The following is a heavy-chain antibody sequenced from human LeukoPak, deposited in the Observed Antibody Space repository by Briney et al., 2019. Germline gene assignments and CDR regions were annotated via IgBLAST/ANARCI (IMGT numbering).Heavy chain of an antibody. CDR3: ARAYCGGDCYLGWFDP. V-gene: IGHV5-51*01. CDR2: IYPGDSHT. CDR1: GYSLTSYW. Sequence: GESLKISCKGSGYSLTSYWIGWVRPMPGKGLEWMGIIYPGDSHTRYSPSFQGQVTISADNPISTAYLQWRTLKASDTAMYYCARAYCGGDCYLGWFDPWGQGTLVTVSS. D-gene: IGHD2-21*02. J-gene: IGHJ5*02.